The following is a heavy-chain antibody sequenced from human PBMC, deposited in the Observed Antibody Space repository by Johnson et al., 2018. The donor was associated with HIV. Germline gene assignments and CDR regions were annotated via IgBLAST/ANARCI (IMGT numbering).Heavy chain of an antibody. CDR2: IYSGGTI. CDR3: ARDAYGDDSSGSGDGAFDI. D-gene: IGHD3-22*01. CDR1: GFTFSSYA. V-gene: IGHV3-48*04. J-gene: IGHJ3*02. Sequence: QLVESGGGVVQPGRSLRLSCAASGFTFSSYAMHWVRQAPGKGLEWVSVIYSGGTIYYADSVKGRFTISRDNAKNSLYLQMNSLRAEDTAVYYCARDAYGDDSSGSGDGAFDIWGQGTMVTVSS.